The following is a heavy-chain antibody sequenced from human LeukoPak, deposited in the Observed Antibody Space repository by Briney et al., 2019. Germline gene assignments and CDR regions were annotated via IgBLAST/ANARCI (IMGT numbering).Heavy chain of an antibody. D-gene: IGHD6-19*01. V-gene: IGHV3-30*02. J-gene: IGHJ5*02. Sequence: PGGSLRLSCAASGFTFSSYGMHWVRQAPGKGLEWVAFIRYDGSNKYYADSVKGRFTISRDNSKNTLYLQMNSLRAEDTAVYYCAKEDEAGSGWYLGVTPWGQGTLVTVSS. CDR2: IRYDGSNK. CDR3: AKEDEAGSGWYLGVTP. CDR1: GFTFSSYG.